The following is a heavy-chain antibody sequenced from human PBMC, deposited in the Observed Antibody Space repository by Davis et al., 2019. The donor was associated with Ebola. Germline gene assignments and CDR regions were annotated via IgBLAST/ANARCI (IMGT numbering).Heavy chain of an antibody. V-gene: IGHV4-34*01. CDR1: GGSISSYY. Sequence: PSETLSLTCTVSGGSISSYYWSWIRQPPGKGLEWIGEINHSGSTNYNPSLKSRVTISVDTSKNQFSLKLSSVTAADTAVYYCARGKHYGDYGYWGQGTLVTVSS. D-gene: IGHD4-17*01. CDR2: INHSGST. CDR3: ARGKHYGDYGY. J-gene: IGHJ4*02.